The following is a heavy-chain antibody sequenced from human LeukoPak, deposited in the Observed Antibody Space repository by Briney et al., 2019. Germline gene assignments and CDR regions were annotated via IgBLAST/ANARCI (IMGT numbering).Heavy chain of an antibody. CDR2: ISAYNGNT. J-gene: IGHJ4*02. CDR1: GYTFTSYG. D-gene: IGHD3-22*01. V-gene: IGHV1-18*01. CDR3: ARDLLSYYDSSGYSS. Sequence: ASVKVSCKASGYTFTSYGISWVRQAPGQGLEWMGWISAYNGNTNYAQKLQGRVTMTTDTSTSTAYMELRSLRSDDTAVYYCARDLLSYYDSSGYSSWGQGTLVTVSS.